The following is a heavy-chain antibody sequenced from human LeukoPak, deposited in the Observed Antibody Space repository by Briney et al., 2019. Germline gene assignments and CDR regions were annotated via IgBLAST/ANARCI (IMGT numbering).Heavy chain of an antibody. V-gene: IGHV2-5*01. CDR2: IYWNDEK. CDR1: GFSLSTFGVG. D-gene: IGHD6-13*01. CDR3: AHSSLVAGGPDLGY. J-gene: IGHJ4*02. Sequence: ESGPTLVEPTQTLTLTCNFSGFSLSTFGVGVGWIRQPPGKALEWLALIYWNDEKRYSPSLKSRLTTTKDTSKNQVVLTMTNMDPVDTATYYCAHSSLVAGGPDLGYWGQGILVTVSS.